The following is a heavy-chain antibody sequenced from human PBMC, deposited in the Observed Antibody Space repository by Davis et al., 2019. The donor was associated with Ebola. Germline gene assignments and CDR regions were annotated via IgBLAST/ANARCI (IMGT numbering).Heavy chain of an antibody. CDR3: ARGGWFDA. D-gene: IGHD3-16*01. Sequence: ASVKVSCKASGYTFTSYAMHWLRQAPGQRLEWMGWINAGNGNTQYSPKFQGRVTITRDTSASTAYMELSSLRTEDTAVYYCARGGWFDAWGQGTLVTVSS. CDR2: INAGNGNT. J-gene: IGHJ5*02. CDR1: GYTFTSYA. V-gene: IGHV1-3*01.